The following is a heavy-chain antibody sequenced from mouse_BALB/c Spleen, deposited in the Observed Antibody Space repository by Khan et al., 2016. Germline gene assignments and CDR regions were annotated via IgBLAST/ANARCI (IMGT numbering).Heavy chain of an antibody. D-gene: IGHD2-12*01. V-gene: IGHV3-6*02. Sequence: EVQLQESGPGLVKPSQSLSLTCSVTGYSITSGYYWNWIRQFPGNNLEWMGYISYEGSNNYNPSLKNRISIAREKSKNQFTLKVNSVTPEDTATYYCARLRRVYAMYYWGQGTSVTVSS. J-gene: IGHJ4*01. CDR3: ARLRRVYAMYY. CDR1: GYSITSGYY. CDR2: ISYEGSN.